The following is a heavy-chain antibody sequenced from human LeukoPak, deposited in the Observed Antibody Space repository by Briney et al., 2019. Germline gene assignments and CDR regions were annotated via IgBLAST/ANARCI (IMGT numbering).Heavy chain of an antibody. CDR1: GFTFSSYG. V-gene: IGHV3-30*02. D-gene: IGHD3-22*01. J-gene: IGHJ4*02. CDR2: IRYDGSNK. Sequence: PGGSLRLSCAASGFTFSSYGMHWVRQAPGKGLEWVAFIRYDGSNKYYADSVKGRFTISRDNSKNTLYLQMNSLRAEDTAVYYCAKEFPPTYYYDSSGPANVGYWGQGTLVTVSS. CDR3: AKEFPPTYYYDSSGPANVGY.